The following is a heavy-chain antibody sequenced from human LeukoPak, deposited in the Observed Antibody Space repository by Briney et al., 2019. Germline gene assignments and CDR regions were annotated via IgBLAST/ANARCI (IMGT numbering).Heavy chain of an antibody. CDR2: ISYDGSNK. D-gene: IGHD5-18*01. CDR3: ARGLYSYDGIDY. J-gene: IGHJ4*02. Sequence: PGGSLRLSCAASGFTFSSYAMHWVRQAPGKGLEWVAVISYDGSNKYYADSVKGRFTISRDNSKNTLYLQMNSLRAEDTAVYYCARGLYSYDGIDYWGQGTLVTVSS. V-gene: IGHV3-30-3*01. CDR1: GFTFSSYA.